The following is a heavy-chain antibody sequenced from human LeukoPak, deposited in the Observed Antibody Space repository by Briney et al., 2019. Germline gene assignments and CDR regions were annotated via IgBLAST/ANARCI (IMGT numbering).Heavy chain of an antibody. CDR1: RFSFNIYA. Sequence: PGGSLRLSCAASRFSFNIYAMSWVRQAPGKGLEWVAAIDRSGGSTFYADSVKGRFTISKDNSKNTLYLQINSLRVDDTAIYYCARGSHGEHDSWGQGTLVTVSS. CDR3: ARGSHGEHDS. D-gene: IGHD4-17*01. CDR2: IDRSGGST. J-gene: IGHJ5*01. V-gene: IGHV3-23*01.